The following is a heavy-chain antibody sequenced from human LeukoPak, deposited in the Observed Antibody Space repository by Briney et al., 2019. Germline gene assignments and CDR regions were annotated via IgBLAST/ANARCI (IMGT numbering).Heavy chain of an antibody. D-gene: IGHD3-3*01. CDR3: ARHRVGSGDTYYDFWSGYSGFDP. V-gene: IGHV4-38-2*01. J-gene: IGHJ5*02. CDR2: IYHSGST. CDR1: GYSISSGYY. Sequence: SETLSLTCAVSGYSISSGYYWGWIRQPPGKGLEWIGSIYHSGSTYYNPSLKSRVTISVDTSKNQFSLELSSVTAADTAVYYCARHRVGSGDTYYDFWSGYSGFDPWGQGTLVTVSS.